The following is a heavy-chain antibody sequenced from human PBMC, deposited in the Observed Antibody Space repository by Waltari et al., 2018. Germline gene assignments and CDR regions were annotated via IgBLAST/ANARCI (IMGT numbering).Heavy chain of an antibody. D-gene: IGHD3-10*01. V-gene: IGHV4-34*01. J-gene: IGHJ4*02. CDR2: INHRGST. CDR3: ARGKRYYYGSGSYPRPEPTVLYFDY. CDR1: GGSFSGYY. Sequence: QVQLQQWGAGLLKPSETLSLTCAVYGGSFSGYYWSWIRQPPGKGLEWIGEINHRGSTNYNPSLKSRVTISVDTSKNQFALKLSSVTAADTAVYYCARGKRYYYGSGSYPRPEPTVLYFDYWGQGTLVTVSS.